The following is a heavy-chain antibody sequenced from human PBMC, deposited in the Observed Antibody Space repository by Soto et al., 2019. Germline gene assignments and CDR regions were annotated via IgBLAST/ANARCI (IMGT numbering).Heavy chain of an antibody. CDR1: GFTFSSYE. V-gene: IGHV3-48*03. Sequence: GGSLSLSCAASGFTFSSYEMNWVRQAPGKGLEWVSYISSSGSTVYYADSVKGRFTISRDNAKNSLYLQMNSLRAEDTAVYYCARDYGLRLGELSLTFDYWGHGTLVTVSS. CDR2: ISSSGSTV. CDR3: ARDYGLRLGELSLTFDY. J-gene: IGHJ4*01. D-gene: IGHD3-16*02.